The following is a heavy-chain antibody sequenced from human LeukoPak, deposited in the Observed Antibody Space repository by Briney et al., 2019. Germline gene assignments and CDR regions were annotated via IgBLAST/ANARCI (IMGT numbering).Heavy chain of an antibody. V-gene: IGHV3-23*01. Sequence: GGSLRLSCAASGFTFSIYAMSWVRQAPGKGLAWVSGLNEDGGYTYYADSVKGRFTISRDNSENTLYLQMNSLRAEDTAVYYCANKKGRIAVAGFPFDYWGQGTLVTVSS. J-gene: IGHJ4*02. CDR1: GFTFSIYA. CDR3: ANKKGRIAVAGFPFDY. D-gene: IGHD6-19*01. CDR2: LNEDGGYT.